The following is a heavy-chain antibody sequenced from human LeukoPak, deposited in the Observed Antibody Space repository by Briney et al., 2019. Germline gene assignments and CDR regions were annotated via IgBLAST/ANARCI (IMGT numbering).Heavy chain of an antibody. J-gene: IGHJ4*02. V-gene: IGHV3-7*01. CDR2: IKQDGIEK. D-gene: IGHD3-3*01. CDR3: ARGFGSIDH. CDR1: GFTFSSYW. Sequence: GGSLRLSCAASGFTFSSYWMSWVRQAPGKGLEWVANIKQDGIEKYYVDSVKGRFTISRDNAKNTLYLQMNSLRDEDTAVYYCARGFGSIDHWGQGTLVTVSS.